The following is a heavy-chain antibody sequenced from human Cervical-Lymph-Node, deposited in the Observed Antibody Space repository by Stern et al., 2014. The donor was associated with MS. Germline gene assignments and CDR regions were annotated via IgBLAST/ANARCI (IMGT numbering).Heavy chain of an antibody. Sequence: EVHLVESGAEVKKPGESLKISCQGSGYNFTSYWVGWVRQMPGKGLEWMGIIYPGDSDTKYSPSFQGQVTFSVDKSISTAYLHWSSLKASDTAMYYCASGGLGGWYNYWGQGTLVTVSS. CDR1: GYNFTSYW. CDR3: ASGGLGGWYNY. V-gene: IGHV5-51*03. CDR2: IYPGDSDT. J-gene: IGHJ4*02. D-gene: IGHD6-19*01.